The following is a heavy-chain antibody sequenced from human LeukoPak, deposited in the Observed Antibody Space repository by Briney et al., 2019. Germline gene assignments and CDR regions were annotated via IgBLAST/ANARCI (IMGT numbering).Heavy chain of an antibody. CDR3: ARADRLHGGPYLIGP. D-gene: IGHD2-21*01. CDR2: INPNNGGT. Sequence: VASVKVSCKTSGYSFTDYYLHWVRQAPGQGLEWMGWINPNNGGTSSAQKFQGRVTMTRDTSITTVYMEVTWLASDDTAIYYCARADRLHGGPYLIGPWGQGTLVTVSS. V-gene: IGHV1-2*02. CDR1: GYSFTDYY. J-gene: IGHJ5*02.